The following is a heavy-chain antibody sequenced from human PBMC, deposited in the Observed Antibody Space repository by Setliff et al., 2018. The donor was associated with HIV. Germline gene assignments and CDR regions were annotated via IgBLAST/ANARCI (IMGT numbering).Heavy chain of an antibody. CDR3: ARGSKGGFFDY. J-gene: IGHJ4*02. CDR1: GGSISSGDYF. D-gene: IGHD3-16*01. CDR2: IYYSGSA. Sequence: PSETLSLTCTVSGGSISSGDYFLSWIRQAPGKGLEWIGCIYYSGSAYYNPSLQRRVTISVATSKSQFSLKLNSVTAADTGVYYCARGSKGGFFDYWGQGTLVTVSS. V-gene: IGHV4-30-4*08.